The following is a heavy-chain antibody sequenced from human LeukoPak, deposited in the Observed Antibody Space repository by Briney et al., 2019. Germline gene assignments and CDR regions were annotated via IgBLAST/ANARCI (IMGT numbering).Heavy chain of an antibody. D-gene: IGHD5-24*01. CDR1: GFTFSRYG. J-gene: IGHJ4*02. V-gene: IGHV3-33*01. CDR3: ARHLNPRDAYKPFDY. Sequence: GRSLRLSCAASGFTFSRYGMHWVRQVPGKGLEWVAIIWSDGNNKYYADAVKDRFTISRDNSKNTMYLQMNSLSAEDTAVYYCARHLNPRDAYKPFDYWGQGTLVTVSS. CDR2: IWSDGNNK.